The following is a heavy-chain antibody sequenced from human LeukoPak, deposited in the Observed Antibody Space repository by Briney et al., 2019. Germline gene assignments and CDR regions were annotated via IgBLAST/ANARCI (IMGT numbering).Heavy chain of an antibody. CDR2: ISYDGSHK. CDR3: ARDNGRLGYYDSSGYIDY. Sequence: GRSLRLSCAASIFMFSSCAMHWVGEAPGNVQEWGGVISYDGSHKYYADSVKGRFTISRDNSKNTLYLQMNSLRAEDTAVYYCARDNGRLGYYDSSGYIDYWGQGTLVTVSS. J-gene: IGHJ4*02. V-gene: IGHV3-30-3*01. CDR1: IFMFSSCA. D-gene: IGHD3-22*01.